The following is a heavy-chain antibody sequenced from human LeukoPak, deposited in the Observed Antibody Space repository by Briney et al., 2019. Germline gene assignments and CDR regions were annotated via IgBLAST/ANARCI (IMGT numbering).Heavy chain of an antibody. D-gene: IGHD6-13*01. CDR3: ARGNTAAAGTLGC. CDR1: GFTFSSYW. J-gene: IGHJ4*02. Sequence: QPGGSLRLSCAASGFTFSSYWMTWVRQAPGKGLEWVATIKQDGSEKYYVDSVKGRFTISRDNAKNSLYLQMNSLRAEDTAVFSCARGNTAAAGTLGCWGQGTLVTVSS. V-gene: IGHV3-7*01. CDR2: IKQDGSEK.